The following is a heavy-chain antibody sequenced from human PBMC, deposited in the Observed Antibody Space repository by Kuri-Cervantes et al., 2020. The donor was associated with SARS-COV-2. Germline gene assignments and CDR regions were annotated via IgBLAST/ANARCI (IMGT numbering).Heavy chain of an antibody. Sequence: SETLSLTCTVSGGSISSYYWSWIRQPPEKGLEWIGYIYYSGSTNYNPSLKSRVTISVDTSKNQFSLKLSSVTAADTAVYYCARGQYQLLFPDYWGQGTLVTVSS. CDR3: ARGQYQLLFPDY. CDR2: IYYSGST. CDR1: GGSISSYY. D-gene: IGHD2-2*01. V-gene: IGHV4-59*12. J-gene: IGHJ4*02.